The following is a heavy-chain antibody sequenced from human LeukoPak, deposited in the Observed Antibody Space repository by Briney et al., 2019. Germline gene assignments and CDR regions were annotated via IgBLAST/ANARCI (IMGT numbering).Heavy chain of an antibody. CDR2: ISSSSSYI. D-gene: IGHD3-22*01. J-gene: IGHJ4*02. CDR1: GFTFSSYW. CDR3: ARDGDSSGYVGY. V-gene: IGHV3-21*01. Sequence: GGSLRLSCAASGFTFSSYWMSWVRQAPGKGLEWVSSISSSSSYIYYADSVKGRFTISRDNAKNSLYLQMNSLRAEDTAVYYCARDGDSSGYVGYWGQGTLVTVSS.